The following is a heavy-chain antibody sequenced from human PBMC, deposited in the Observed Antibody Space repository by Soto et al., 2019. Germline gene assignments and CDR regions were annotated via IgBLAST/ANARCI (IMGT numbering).Heavy chain of an antibody. CDR1: GGSISSYY. Sequence: PSETLSLTCTVSGGSISSYYWSWIRQSPGKGLEWIGYIYYSENTNYNPSLKSRVTISVDTSKNQFSLKLSSVTAADTAVYYCASGDSTWDSEYFQHWGQGTLVTVSS. D-gene: IGHD4-17*01. CDR2: IYYSENT. J-gene: IGHJ1*01. V-gene: IGHV4-59*01. CDR3: ASGDSTWDSEYFQH.